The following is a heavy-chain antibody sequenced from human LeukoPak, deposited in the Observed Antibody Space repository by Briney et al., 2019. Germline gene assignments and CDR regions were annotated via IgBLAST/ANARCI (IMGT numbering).Heavy chain of an antibody. D-gene: IGHD5-24*01. V-gene: IGHV3-53*01. CDR3: ASGRDSSKIGNF. CDR1: GFTLSSDY. CDR2: IFGDGTI. Sequence: GGSLRLSCAASGFTLSSDYMSWVRQAPGKGPEWVSVIFGDGTIYYTDSVKGRFTISRDNSKNTLSLQMNSLSTDDTAVYYCASGRDSSKIGNFWGQGPLVTVSS. J-gene: IGHJ4*02.